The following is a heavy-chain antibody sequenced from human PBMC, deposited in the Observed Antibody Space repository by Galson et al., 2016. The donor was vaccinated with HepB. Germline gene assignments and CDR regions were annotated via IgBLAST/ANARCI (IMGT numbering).Heavy chain of an antibody. Sequence: SLRLSCAASGFTFSSYWMSWVRQAPGKGLEWVANINQEGSEKNYVDSVKGRFTISRDNAKNSLYLQMNSLIAEDTAVYYCARGTPSILAYWGQGTLVTVSS. J-gene: IGHJ4*02. CDR2: INQEGSEK. CDR1: GFTFSSYW. D-gene: IGHD2-2*01. V-gene: IGHV3-7*01. CDR3: ARGTPSILAY.